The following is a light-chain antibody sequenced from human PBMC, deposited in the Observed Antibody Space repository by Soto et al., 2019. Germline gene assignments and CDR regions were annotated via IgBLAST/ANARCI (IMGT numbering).Light chain of an antibody. CDR2: WAS. CDR1: QSVLYSTTNKNY. CDR3: QQYYSLPRT. Sequence: DIVMTQSPDSLAVSLGERATINCKSSQSVLYSTTNKNYLSWYQQKPGQPPKLLIYWASTRESGVPDRLSGSGSGTDFSLTISSLQAEDVAVYYFQQYYSLPRTFRQGTKVDI. V-gene: IGKV4-1*01. J-gene: IGKJ1*01.